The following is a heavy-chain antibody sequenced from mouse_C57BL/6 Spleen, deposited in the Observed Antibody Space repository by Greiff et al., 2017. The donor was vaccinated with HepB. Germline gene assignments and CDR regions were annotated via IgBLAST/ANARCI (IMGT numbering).Heavy chain of an antibody. Sequence: QVQLQQPGAELVKPGASVKLSCKASGYTFTSYWMHWVKQRPGQGLEWIGMIHPNSGSTNYNEKFKSKATLTVDKSSSTAYMQLSSLTSEDSAVYYCARSNYGSSCEGFAYWGQGTLVTVAA. CDR3: ARSNYGSSCEGFAY. CDR1: GYTFTSYW. CDR2: IHPNSGST. D-gene: IGHD1-1*01. V-gene: IGHV1-64*01. J-gene: IGHJ3*01.